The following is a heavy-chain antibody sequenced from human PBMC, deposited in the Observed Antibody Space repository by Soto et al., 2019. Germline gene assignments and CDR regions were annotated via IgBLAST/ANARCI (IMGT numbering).Heavy chain of an antibody. J-gene: IGHJ6*03. CDR3: ARPSIGYSGYDYRGEYYYYYMDV. Sequence: SETLSLTCTVSGGSISSSSYYWGWIRQPPGKGLEWIGSIYYSGSTYYNPSLKSRVTISVDTSKNQFSLKLSSVTAADTAVYYCARPSIGYSGYDYRGEYYYYYMDVWGKGTTVTVSS. V-gene: IGHV4-39*01. CDR1: GGSISSSSYY. CDR2: IYYSGST. D-gene: IGHD5-12*01.